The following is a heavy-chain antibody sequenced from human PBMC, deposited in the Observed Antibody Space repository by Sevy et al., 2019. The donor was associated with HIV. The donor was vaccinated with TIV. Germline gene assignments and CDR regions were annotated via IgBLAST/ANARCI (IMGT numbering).Heavy chain of an antibody. CDR1: GFTFSNAW. CDR3: TTDLRGSGSYKGRFDP. V-gene: IGHV3-15*01. J-gene: IGHJ5*02. CDR2: IKSKTDGGTT. Sequence: GGSLRLSCAASGFTFSNAWMSWVRQAPGKGLEWVGRIKSKTDGGTTDYAAPVKGRFTISRDDSKNTLYLQMNSLKTEDIAVYYCTTDLRGSGSYKGRFDPWGQGTLVTVSS. D-gene: IGHD3-10*01.